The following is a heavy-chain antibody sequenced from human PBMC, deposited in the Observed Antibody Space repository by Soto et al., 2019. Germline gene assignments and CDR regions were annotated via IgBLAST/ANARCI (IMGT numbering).Heavy chain of an antibody. CDR2: IYWNDDK. CDR3: AHTYDFWTVYYPGFDY. CDR1: DFSLSTSGVG. D-gene: IGHD3-3*01. V-gene: IGHV2-5*01. J-gene: IGHJ4*02. Sequence: SGPTLVNTTQTLTLTCTFSDFSLSTSGVGVGWIRQSPAKAMEWLAPIYWNDDKRYRPSLKSRLNITKDTSKQQVILTMTNMDPVDTATYYCAHTYDFWTVYYPGFDYWGQGTQVTVSS.